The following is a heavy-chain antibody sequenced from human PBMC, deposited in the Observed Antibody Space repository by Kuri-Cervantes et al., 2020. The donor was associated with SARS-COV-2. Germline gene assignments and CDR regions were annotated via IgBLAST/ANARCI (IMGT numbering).Heavy chain of an antibody. J-gene: IGHJ4*02. CDR1: GGSFSGYY. V-gene: IGHV4-34*01. CDR2: INHSGST. D-gene: IGHD1-26*01. CDR3: AREGIVGPAYYFDY. Sequence: SETLSLTCAVYGGSFSGYYWGWIRQPPGKGLEWIGEINHSGSTNYNPSLKSRVTISVDTSKNQFSLKLSSVTAADTAVYYCAREGIVGPAYYFDYWGQGTLVTVSS.